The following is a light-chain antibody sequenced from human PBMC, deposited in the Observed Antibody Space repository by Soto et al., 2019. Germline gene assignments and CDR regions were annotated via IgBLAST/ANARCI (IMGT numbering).Light chain of an antibody. J-gene: IGLJ2*01. V-gene: IGLV1-47*01. CDR3: SSYVGSNFHVL. Sequence: QSVLTQPPSASGTPGQRVTISCSGSSSNIGSNYVYWYQQLPGTAPKLLIYRNNQRPSGVPDRFSGSKSGTSASLAISGLRSEDEADYYCSSYVGSNFHVLFGGGTKLTVL. CDR2: RNN. CDR1: SSNIGSNY.